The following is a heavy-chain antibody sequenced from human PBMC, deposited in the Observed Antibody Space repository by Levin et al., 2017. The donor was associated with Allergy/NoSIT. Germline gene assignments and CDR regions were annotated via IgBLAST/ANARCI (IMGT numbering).Heavy chain of an antibody. V-gene: IGHV4-34*01. CDR3: ARGVLTGLCYFDY. D-gene: IGHD3-9*01. CDR1: GGSFSGYY. CDR2: INHSGST. Sequence: PSETLSLTCAVYGGSFSGYYWSWIRQPPGKGLEWIGEINHSGSTNYNPSLKSRVTISVDTSKNQFSLKLSSVTAADTAVYYCARGVLTGLCYFDYWGQGTLVTVSS. J-gene: IGHJ4*02.